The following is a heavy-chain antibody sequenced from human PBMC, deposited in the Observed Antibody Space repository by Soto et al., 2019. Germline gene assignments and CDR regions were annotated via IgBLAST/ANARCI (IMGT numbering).Heavy chain of an antibody. CDR3: AKVVGTPGLNYYDDNWFDP. V-gene: IGHV3-30*18. Sequence: GGSLRLSCAASGSTFSSYGMHWVRQAPGKGLEWVAVISYDGSNKYYADSVKGRFTISRDNSKNTLYLQMNSLRAEDTAVYYCAKVVGTPGLNYYDDNWFDPWGQGTLVPVS. CDR1: GSTFSSYG. D-gene: IGHD3-22*01. CDR2: ISYDGSNK. J-gene: IGHJ5*02.